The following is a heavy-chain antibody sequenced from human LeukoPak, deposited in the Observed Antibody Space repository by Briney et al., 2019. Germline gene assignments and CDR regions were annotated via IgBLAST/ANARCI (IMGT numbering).Heavy chain of an antibody. V-gene: IGHV4-4*07. CDR2: IYTSGST. CDR1: GGSFSGYY. Sequence: PSETLSLTCAVYGGSFSGYYWSWIRQPAGKGLEWIGRIYTSGSTNYNPSLKSRVTMSVDTSKNQFSLKLSSVTAADTAVYYCARDRYCSSTSCYSWFDPWGQGTLVTVSS. J-gene: IGHJ5*02. CDR3: ARDRYCSSTSCYSWFDP. D-gene: IGHD2-2*01.